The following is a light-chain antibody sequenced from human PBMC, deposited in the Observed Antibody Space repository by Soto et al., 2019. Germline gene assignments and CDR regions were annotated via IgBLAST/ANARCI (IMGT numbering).Light chain of an antibody. V-gene: IGLV3-21*02. CDR1: NIGSKS. Sequence: SYVLTQPPSVSVAPGQTARIPCGGNNIGSKSVNWYQHKPGQAPVLVVYDDSDRPSGIPDRFSGSNSGNTATLTISRVEVGDEADYYCQVWDSSSDHVVFGGGTQLTVL. CDR2: DDS. J-gene: IGLJ2*01. CDR3: QVWDSSSDHVV.